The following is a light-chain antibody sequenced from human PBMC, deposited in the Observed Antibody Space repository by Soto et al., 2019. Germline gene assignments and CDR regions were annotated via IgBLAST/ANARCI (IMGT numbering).Light chain of an antibody. CDR1: SSDIGDYNY. CDR3: NSYTSTKTYV. J-gene: IGLJ1*01. Sequence: QSVLAQPASVXVSPGQSITISCTGTSSDIGDYNYVSWFQQHPGRAPKLMIFEVTNRPSGVSNRFSGSKSGYTASMTISGLQTEDEADYYCNSYTSTKTYVFGIGTKGTVL. V-gene: IGLV2-14*01. CDR2: EVT.